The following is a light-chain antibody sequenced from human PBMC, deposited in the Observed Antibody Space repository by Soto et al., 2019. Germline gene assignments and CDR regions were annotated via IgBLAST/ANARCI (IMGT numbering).Light chain of an antibody. CDR1: QGISSY. J-gene: IGKJ4*01. Sequence: IQLTQSPSSLSASLGDRVAITCRASQGISSYLAWYQQKPGKATKLLIYAASTLQSGVPSRFSGSGSGTDFTLTISSLQPEDFATYYCQQLNSYLTFGGGTKVDIK. V-gene: IGKV1-9*01. CDR2: AAS. CDR3: QQLNSYLT.